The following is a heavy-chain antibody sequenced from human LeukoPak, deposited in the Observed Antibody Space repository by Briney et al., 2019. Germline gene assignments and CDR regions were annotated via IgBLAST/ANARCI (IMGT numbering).Heavy chain of an antibody. J-gene: IGHJ4*02. D-gene: IGHD1-7*01. V-gene: IGHV4-59*02. Sequence: LETLSLTCTVSGGSVNGYYWNWIRQAPGKGLEWIGFIHYSGLTVYSPSLQSRVSMLVDTSRNQFSLDLSSVTAADTALYYCARDPPEDEWNSLDSWGQGILVTVSS. CDR2: IHYSGLT. CDR1: GGSVNGYY. CDR3: ARDPPEDEWNSLDS.